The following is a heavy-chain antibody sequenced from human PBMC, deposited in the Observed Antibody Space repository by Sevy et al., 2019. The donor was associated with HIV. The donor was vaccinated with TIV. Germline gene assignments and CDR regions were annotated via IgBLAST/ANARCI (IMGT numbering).Heavy chain of an antibody. D-gene: IGHD5-18*01. Sequence: ASVKVSCKASGGSISSYAINWVRQAPGQGLEWMGGIIPIFGTANYTQKFQGRVTITAHESTSTAYMELSSLRSDDTAVFYCARGLVSIQGPRHYYYYYMDVWGKGTTVTVSS. CDR1: GGSISSYA. J-gene: IGHJ6*03. CDR3: ARGLVSIQGPRHYYYYYMDV. V-gene: IGHV1-69*13. CDR2: IIPIFGTA.